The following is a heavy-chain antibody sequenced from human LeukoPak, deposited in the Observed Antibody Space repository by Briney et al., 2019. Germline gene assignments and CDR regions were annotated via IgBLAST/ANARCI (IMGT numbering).Heavy chain of an antibody. J-gene: IGHJ3*02. CDR3: ARTGSYGPDAFDI. CDR1: GGSFSGYY. Sequence: SETLSLTCAVYGGSFSGYYWSWIRQPPGKGLEWIGEINHSGSTNYNPSLKGRVTISVDTSKNQFSLKLSSVTAADTAVYYCARTGSYGPDAFDIWGQGTMVTVSS. CDR2: INHSGST. V-gene: IGHV4-34*01. D-gene: IGHD5-18*01.